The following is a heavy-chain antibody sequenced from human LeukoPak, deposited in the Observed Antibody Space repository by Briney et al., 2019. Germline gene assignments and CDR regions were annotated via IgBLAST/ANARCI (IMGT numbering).Heavy chain of an antibody. CDR2: IYSGGST. CDR3: ARVSPSYYYYGMDV. J-gene: IGHJ6*02. Sequence: PGGSLRLSCAASEFTVSSNYMSWVRQAPGKGLEWVSVIYSGGSTYYADSVKGRFTISRHNSKNTLYLQMNSLRAEDTAVYYCARVSPSYYYYGMDVWGQGTTVTVSS. CDR1: EFTVSSNY. V-gene: IGHV3-53*04.